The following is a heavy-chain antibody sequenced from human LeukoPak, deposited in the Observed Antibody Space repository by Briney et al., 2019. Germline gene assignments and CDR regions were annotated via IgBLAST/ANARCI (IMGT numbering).Heavy chain of an antibody. CDR1: GYTFTGYY. Sequence: ASVKVSCKASGYTFTGYYMHWVRQAPGQGLEWMVWINPNSGGTNYAQKFQGRVTMTRDKSIRTAYMELCRLTSDNTAVYYCASPSRSSRWEYAFDIWGQGTMVTVSS. J-gene: IGHJ3*02. CDR2: INPNSGGT. V-gene: IGHV1-2*02. CDR3: ASPSRSSRWEYAFDI. D-gene: IGHD6-6*01.